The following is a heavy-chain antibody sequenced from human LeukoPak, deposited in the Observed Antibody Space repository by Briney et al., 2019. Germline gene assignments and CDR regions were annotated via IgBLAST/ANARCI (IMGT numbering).Heavy chain of an antibody. J-gene: IGHJ4*02. V-gene: IGHV1-2*02. CDR3: ASGIAAAGHSWYFDY. Sequence: GASVKVSCKASGYTFTGYYIHWVRQAPGQGLEWMGWINPNSGGTNYAQKFQGRVTMTRDTSISTAYMELSRLRSDDTAVYYCASGIAAAGHSWYFDYWGQGTLVTVSS. D-gene: IGHD6-13*01. CDR2: INPNSGGT. CDR1: GYTFTGYY.